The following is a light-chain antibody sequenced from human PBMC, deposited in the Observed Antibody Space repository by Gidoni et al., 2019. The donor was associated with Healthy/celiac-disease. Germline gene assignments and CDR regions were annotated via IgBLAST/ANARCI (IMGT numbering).Light chain of an antibody. CDR2: WAS. J-gene: IGKJ1*01. CDR1: QSVLYSSNNKNY. V-gene: IGKV4-1*01. CDR3: QQYYSTQWT. Sequence: DIVMTQSPDSLAVSLGDRATINCKSSQSVLYSSNNKNYLVWYQQKTGQPPKLLIYWASTRESGVPDRFSGSGSGTDFTLTISSLQAEDVAVYYCQQYYSTQWTFGQGTKVEIK.